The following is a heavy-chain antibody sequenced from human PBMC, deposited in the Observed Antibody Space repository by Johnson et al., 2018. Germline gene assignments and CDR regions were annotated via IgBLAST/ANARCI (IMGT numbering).Heavy chain of an antibody. CDR3: ARDGLNSYYYDSSGFYDY. D-gene: IGHD3-22*01. J-gene: IGHJ4*02. CDR2: IWYDGSHK. V-gene: IGHV3-33*01. Sequence: QVQLVQSGGGVVQPGRSLRLSCAASGFTFNTYGIHWVRQAPGKGLEWVAFIWYDGSHKYYADSVRGRFTISRGSSKNTLYLQMHSLRAEDTAVYYCARDGLNSYYYDSSGFYDYWGQGTLVTVSS. CDR1: GFTFNTYG.